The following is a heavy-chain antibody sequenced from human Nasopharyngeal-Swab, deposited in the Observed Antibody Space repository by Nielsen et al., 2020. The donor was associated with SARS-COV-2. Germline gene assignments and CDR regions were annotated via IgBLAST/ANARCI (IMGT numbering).Heavy chain of an antibody. CDR1: GYTFTCYY. Sequence: ASVKVSCKASGYTFTCYYMHWVRQAPGQGLEWMGWNNPNSGGTNYAQKFQGRVTMTRDTSISTAYMELSRLRSDDTAVYYCAREEITIFGVVIIRGDGDYYYGMDVWGQGTTVTVSS. CDR3: AREEITIFGVVIIRGDGDYYYGMDV. CDR2: NNPNSGGT. D-gene: IGHD3-3*01. V-gene: IGHV1-2*02. J-gene: IGHJ6*02.